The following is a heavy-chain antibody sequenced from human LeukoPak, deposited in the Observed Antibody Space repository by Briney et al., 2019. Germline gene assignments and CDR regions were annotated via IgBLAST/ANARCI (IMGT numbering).Heavy chain of an antibody. D-gene: IGHD2-21*01. V-gene: IGHV4-34*01. CDR1: GGSISSYY. CDR3: ARSIVSGMDV. Sequence: PSETLSLTCTVSGGSISSYYWSWIRQPPGKGLEWIGEINHSGSTNYNPSLKSRVTISVDTSKNQFSLKLSSVTAADTAVYYCARSIVSGMDVWGQGTTVTVSS. J-gene: IGHJ6*02. CDR2: INHSGST.